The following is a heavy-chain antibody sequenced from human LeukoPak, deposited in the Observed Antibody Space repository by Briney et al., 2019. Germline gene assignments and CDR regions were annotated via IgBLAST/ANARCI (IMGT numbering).Heavy chain of an antibody. CDR2: ISYDGNNK. Sequence: PGGSLRLSCVAPGFTFNNYAMHSVRQAPGKGLEWVAVISYDGNNKYYADSVKGRFTITRGNSKNTLYLQMNSLRAEDTAVYYCAKYGAREPIAAAGTVDYWGPGTLVTVSS. D-gene: IGHD6-13*01. CDR3: AKYGAREPIAAAGTVDY. V-gene: IGHV3-30-3*02. CDR1: GFTFNNYA. J-gene: IGHJ4*02.